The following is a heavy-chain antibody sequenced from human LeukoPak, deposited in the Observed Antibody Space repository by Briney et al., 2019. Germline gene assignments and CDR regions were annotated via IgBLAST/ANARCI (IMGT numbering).Heavy chain of an antibody. D-gene: IGHD6-19*01. CDR1: GFTFSTYW. Sequence: PGGSLRLSCAASGFTFSTYWMRWVRQGPGKGLVWLSQIKPDGSNIRYADSVKGRFTISRDNAKDTLYLQMNSLRDEDTAVYYCVRGTSAWKGLGYWGQGIQVTVSS. CDR3: VRGTSAWKGLGY. CDR2: IKPDGSNI. V-gene: IGHV3-74*01. J-gene: IGHJ4*02.